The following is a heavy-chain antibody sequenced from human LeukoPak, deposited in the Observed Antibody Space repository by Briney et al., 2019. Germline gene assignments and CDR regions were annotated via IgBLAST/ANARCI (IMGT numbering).Heavy chain of an antibody. Sequence: GGSLRLSCAASGFTFSSYAMSWVRQAPGKGLEWVSAISGSGGSTYYADSVKGRFTISRDNTKNTLYLQMNSLRSEDTAVYYCARGPGIAVAGTDFDYWGQGTLVTVSS. D-gene: IGHD6-19*01. CDR3: ARGPGIAVAGTDFDY. V-gene: IGHV3-23*01. J-gene: IGHJ4*02. CDR2: ISGSGGST. CDR1: GFTFSSYA.